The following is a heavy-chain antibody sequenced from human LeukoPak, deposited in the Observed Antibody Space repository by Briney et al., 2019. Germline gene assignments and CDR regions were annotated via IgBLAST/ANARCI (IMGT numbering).Heavy chain of an antibody. V-gene: IGHV3-11*01. J-gene: IGHJ5*02. CDR1: GVTFSDYY. D-gene: IGHD6-13*01. CDR3: AKGTHSSSWHWFDP. CDR2: IDSSGDVI. Sequence: GGSLRLSCADSGVTFSDYYMTWIRQAPGEGMEWLSYIDSSGDVIYYADSVKGRFTISRDNGKNSLYLQMNSLRVEDTAVYYCAKGTHSSSWHWFDPWGQGTLVTVSS.